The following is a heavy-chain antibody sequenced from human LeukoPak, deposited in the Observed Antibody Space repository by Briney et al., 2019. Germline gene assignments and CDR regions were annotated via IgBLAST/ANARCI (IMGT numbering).Heavy chain of an antibody. V-gene: IGHV3-9*01. CDR3: ACVTMVRGVII. CDR2: ISWNSGSI. D-gene: IGHD3-10*01. J-gene: IGHJ4*02. Sequence: GGSLRLSCAASGFTFDDYAMHWVRQAPGKGLGWVSGISWNSGSIGYADSVKGRFTISRDNAKNSLYLQMNSLRADDTAIYYCACVTMVRGVIIWGQGALVTVSS. CDR1: GFTFDDYA.